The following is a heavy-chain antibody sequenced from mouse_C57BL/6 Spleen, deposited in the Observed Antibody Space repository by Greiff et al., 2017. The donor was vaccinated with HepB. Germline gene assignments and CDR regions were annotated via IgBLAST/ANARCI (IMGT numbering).Heavy chain of an antibody. CDR2: INPGSGGT. V-gene: IGHV1-54*01. CDR1: GYAFTNYL. J-gene: IGHJ3*01. CDR3: AREGLGAY. Sequence: VKLQESGAELVRPGTSVKVSCKASGYAFTNYLIEWVKQRPGQGLEWIGVINPGSGGTNYNEKFKGKATLTADKSSSTAYMQLSSLTSEDSAVYFCAREGLGAYWGQGTLVTVSA. D-gene: IGHD4-1*01.